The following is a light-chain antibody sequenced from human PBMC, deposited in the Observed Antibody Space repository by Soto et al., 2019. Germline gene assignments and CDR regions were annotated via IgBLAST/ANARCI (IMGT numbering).Light chain of an antibody. Sequence: QSALTQPASVSGSPGQSITISCTGTSSDVGGSNYVSWYQQHPGKAPKLMIYDVNNRPSGISNRFSGSKSGNTASLTIPGLQAEDEADYYCSSYRSGSTLVFGGGTKLTVL. CDR2: DVN. CDR1: SSDVGGSNY. CDR3: SSYRSGSTLV. V-gene: IGLV2-14*01. J-gene: IGLJ2*01.